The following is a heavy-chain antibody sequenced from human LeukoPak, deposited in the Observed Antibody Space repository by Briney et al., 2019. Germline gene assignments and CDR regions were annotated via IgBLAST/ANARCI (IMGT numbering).Heavy chain of an antibody. Sequence: GGSLRLSCAASGFTFSSSAVHWVRQSSGKGLEWVGHIDKKDNLYATAYAESVKGRFTISRDDSKDTAFLHMDSLKTEETALYYCPRDRGTYNWFDPWGQGTLVTVSS. D-gene: IGHD2-15*01. CDR2: IDKKDNLYAT. V-gene: IGHV3-73*01. CDR1: GFTFSSSA. CDR3: PRDRGTYNWFDP. J-gene: IGHJ5*02.